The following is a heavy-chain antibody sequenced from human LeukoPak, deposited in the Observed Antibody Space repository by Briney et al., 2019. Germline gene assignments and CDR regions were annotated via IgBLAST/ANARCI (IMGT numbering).Heavy chain of an antibody. Sequence: GGSLRLSCAASGFTFSGSAMHWVRQASGKGLEWVGRIRSKANSYATAYAASVKGRFTISRDDSKTTAYLQMNSLKDEDTAVYYCTNGGVTATDHDAFDIWGQGTMVTVSS. J-gene: IGHJ3*02. CDR3: TNGGVTATDHDAFDI. V-gene: IGHV3-73*01. CDR1: GFTFSGSA. D-gene: IGHD2-21*02. CDR2: IRSKANSYAT.